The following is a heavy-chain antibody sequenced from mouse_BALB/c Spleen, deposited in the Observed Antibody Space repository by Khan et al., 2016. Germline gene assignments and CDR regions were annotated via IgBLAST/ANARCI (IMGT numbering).Heavy chain of an antibody. V-gene: IGHV1-81*01. CDR1: GYTFTDYV. D-gene: IGHD3-1*01. CDR2: IYPGSNNI. J-gene: IGHJ4*01. Sequence: QVRLQQSGPELVKPGASVNMSCKASGYTFTDYVIGWVKQRTGQGLEWIGEIYPGSNNIYYNEKFKDKATLTADKSSSTAYMQLSRLTSEESAFYFCARSGSLSYYTLDYWGQGASVTVAS. CDR3: ARSGSLSYYTLDY.